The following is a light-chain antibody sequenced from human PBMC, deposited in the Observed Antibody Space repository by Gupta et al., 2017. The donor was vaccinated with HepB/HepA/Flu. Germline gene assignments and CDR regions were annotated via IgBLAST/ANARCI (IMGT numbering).Light chain of an antibody. CDR1: QSVNSY. CDR3: QQRSNWPIT. CDR2: DVS. V-gene: IGKV3-11*01. J-gene: IGKJ5*01. Sequence: IVLKPSPATLSLSPGERATLSCRASQSVNSYLAWYQQKPGQAPRLLIYDVSNRAAGIPARFSGSGSGTDFTLSISSLEPEDFAVYYCQQRSNWPITFGQGTQLEIK.